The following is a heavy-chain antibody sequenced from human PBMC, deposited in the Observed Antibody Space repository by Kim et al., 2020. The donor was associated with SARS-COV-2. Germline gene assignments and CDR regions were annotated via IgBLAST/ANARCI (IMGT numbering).Heavy chain of an antibody. V-gene: IGHV4-34*01. CDR1: GGSFSGYY. CDR3: ARKRDGLWWGVGAFDI. J-gene: IGHJ3*02. CDR2: INHSGST. D-gene: IGHD2-21*01. Sequence: SETLSLTCAVYGGSFSGYYWSWIRQPPGKGLEWIGEINHSGSTNYNPSLKSRVTISVDTSKNQFSLKLSSVTAADTAVYYCARKRDGLWWGVGAFDIWG.